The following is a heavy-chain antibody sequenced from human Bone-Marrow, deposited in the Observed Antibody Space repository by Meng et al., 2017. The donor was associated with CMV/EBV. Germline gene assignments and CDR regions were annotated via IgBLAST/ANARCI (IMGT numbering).Heavy chain of an antibody. Sequence: GGSLRLSCTVSGDSINGDHWWSWVRQAPGKGLEWVAFIRYDGSNKYYADSVKGRFTISRDNSKNTLYLQMNSLRAEDTALYYCAKVSYYYGMDVWGQGTTVTVSS. V-gene: IGHV3-30*02. CDR1: GDSINGDH. CDR3: AKVSYYYGMDV. J-gene: IGHJ6*02. CDR2: IRYDGSNK.